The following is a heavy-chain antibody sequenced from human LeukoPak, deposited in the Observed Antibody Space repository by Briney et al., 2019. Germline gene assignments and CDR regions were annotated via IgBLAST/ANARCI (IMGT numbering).Heavy chain of an antibody. V-gene: IGHV3-23*01. CDR1: GFTFSSYA. CDR2: ISGSGGST. J-gene: IGHJ6*03. CDR3: AKDSDYYYYMDV. Sequence: GGSLRLSCAASGFTFSSYAMTWVRQAPGKGLEWVSTISGSGGSTYYADSVKGRFTISRDNSKNTLSLQMNSLRAEDTAVYYCAKDSDYYYYMDVWGKGTTATVSS.